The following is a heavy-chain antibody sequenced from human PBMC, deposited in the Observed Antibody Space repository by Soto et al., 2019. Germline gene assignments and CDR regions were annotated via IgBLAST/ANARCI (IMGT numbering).Heavy chain of an antibody. CDR3: ARDRDDYGSGNYYNRIDF. CDR2: IIPIFGTP. J-gene: IGHJ4*02. CDR1: GGIFSTYA. D-gene: IGHD3-10*01. V-gene: IGHV1-69*01. Sequence: QVQLVQSGAEVKKPGSSVKVSCKASGGIFSTYAISWLRRAPGQGLVWMGGIIPIFGTPNYAQRFQGRVTITADESTRTAYMELSRLRSEDTAVYYCARDRDDYGSGNYYNRIDFWGQGTLVTVSS.